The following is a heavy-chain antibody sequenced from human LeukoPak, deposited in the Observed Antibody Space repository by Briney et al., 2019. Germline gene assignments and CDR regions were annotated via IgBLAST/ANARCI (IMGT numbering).Heavy chain of an antibody. Sequence: PGGSLRLSCAASGFTFSSYSMNWVRQAPGKGLEWVSSISSSSSYIYYADSVKGRFTISRDNAKNSLYLQMNSLRAEDTAVYYCARSLLWFGEFIPPFDYWGQGTLVTVSS. CDR2: ISSSSSYI. CDR1: GFTFSSYS. J-gene: IGHJ4*02. V-gene: IGHV3-21*01. CDR3: ARSLLWFGEFIPPFDY. D-gene: IGHD3-10*01.